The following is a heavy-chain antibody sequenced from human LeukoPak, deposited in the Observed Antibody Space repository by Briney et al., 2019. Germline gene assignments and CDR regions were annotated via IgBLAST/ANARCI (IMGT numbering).Heavy chain of an antibody. D-gene: IGHD3-10*01. J-gene: IGHJ4*02. V-gene: IGHV4-61*02. Sequence: PSQTLSLTCTVSGGSISSGSYYWSWIRQPAGKGLEWIGRIYSSGSTNYNPSLKSRVTISVDTSKNQFSLKLSSVTAADTAVYYCARHWGVSHYYGSGSQSTDYWGQGTLVTVSS. CDR2: IYSSGST. CDR1: GGSISSGSYY. CDR3: ARHWGVSHYYGSGSQSTDY.